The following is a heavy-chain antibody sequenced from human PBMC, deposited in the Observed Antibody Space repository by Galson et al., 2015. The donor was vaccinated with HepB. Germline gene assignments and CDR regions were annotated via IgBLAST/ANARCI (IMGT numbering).Heavy chain of an antibody. CDR2: INPSGGST. J-gene: IGHJ4*02. D-gene: IGHD2-21*01. V-gene: IGHV1-46*01. CDR3: ARDRVGDDGRGACYYFDF. CDR1: GYTFTSYY. Sequence: SVKVSCKASGYTFTSYYMHWVRQAPGQGLEWMGIINPSGGSTNYAQKFQGRVTMTRDTSTSTVYMELSSLRSEDTAVYYCARDRVGDDGRGACYYFDFWGQGTLVTVSS.